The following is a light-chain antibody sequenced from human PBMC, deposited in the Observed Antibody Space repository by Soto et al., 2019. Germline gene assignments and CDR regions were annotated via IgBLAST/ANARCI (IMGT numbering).Light chain of an antibody. V-gene: IGKV2-28*01. CDR2: LGS. CDR1: QSLLHSNGYNY. J-gene: IGKJ3*01. Sequence: DFVMTQSPLSLPVTPGEPASISCRSSQSLLHSNGYNYLDWYLQKPGQSPQLLIYLGSNRASGVPDRFSGSGSGTDFTLKISRVEAEDVGVYYCMQALQTPPFTFGPGTKVDIK. CDR3: MQALQTPPFT.